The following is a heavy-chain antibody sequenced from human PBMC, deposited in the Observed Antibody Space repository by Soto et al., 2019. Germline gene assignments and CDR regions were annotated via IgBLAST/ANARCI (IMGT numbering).Heavy chain of an antibody. CDR2: IIPIFGTA. V-gene: IGHV1-69*13. D-gene: IGHD6-6*01. J-gene: IGHJ6*02. CDR1: GGTFSSYA. CDR3: ARDQRAGIAARPRDYYYGMDV. Sequence: SVKVSCKASGGTFSSYAISWVRQAPGQGLEWMGGIIPIFGTANYAQKFQGRVTITADESTSTAYMELSSLRSEDTAVYYCARDQRAGIAARPRDYYYGMDVWGQGXTVTVSS.